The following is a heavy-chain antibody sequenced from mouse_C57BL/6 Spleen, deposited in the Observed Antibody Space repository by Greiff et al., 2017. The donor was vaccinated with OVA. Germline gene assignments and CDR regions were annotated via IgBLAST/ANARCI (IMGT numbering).Heavy chain of an antibody. J-gene: IGHJ3*01. CDR1: GYTFTDYY. CDR3: APRGRITTVVATEGFAY. V-gene: IGHV1-26*01. Sequence: EVKLQQSGPELVKPGASVKISCKASGYTFTDYYMNWVKQSHGKSLEWIGDINPNNGGTSYNQKFKGKATLTVDKSSSTAYMELRSLTSEDSAVYYCAPRGRITTVVATEGFAYWGQGTLVTVSA. CDR2: INPNNGGT. D-gene: IGHD1-1*01.